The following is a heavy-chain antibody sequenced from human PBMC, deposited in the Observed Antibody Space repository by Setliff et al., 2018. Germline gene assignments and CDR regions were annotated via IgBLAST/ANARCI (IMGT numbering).Heavy chain of an antibody. CDR3: ARVNPTMITFGGVIVIWFDP. CDR2: ISAYNGNT. J-gene: IGHJ5*02. D-gene: IGHD3-16*02. Sequence: GASVKVSCKASGYTFTRYGISWVRQAPGQGLEWMGWISAYNGNTNYAQKLQGRVTMTTDTSTSTAYMELSSLRSEDTAVYYCARVNPTMITFGGVIVIWFDPWGQGTLVTVSS. V-gene: IGHV1-18*01. CDR1: GYTFTRYG.